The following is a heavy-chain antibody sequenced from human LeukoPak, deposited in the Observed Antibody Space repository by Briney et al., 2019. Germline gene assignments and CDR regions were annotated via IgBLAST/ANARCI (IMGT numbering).Heavy chain of an antibody. CDR2: FSHRGGS. J-gene: IGHJ4*02. Sequence: SETLSLTCTVSGYSLSSGFFCDWIRQSPGKGLEWIGSFSHRGGSYHNPSLKSRVTISVDTSKNQFSLKLLSVTAADTAVYYCARAQDFSDSSGPNYLDFWGQGILVAVSS. V-gene: IGHV4-38-2*02. CDR3: ARAQDFSDSSGPNYLDF. CDR1: GYSLSSGFF. D-gene: IGHD3-22*01.